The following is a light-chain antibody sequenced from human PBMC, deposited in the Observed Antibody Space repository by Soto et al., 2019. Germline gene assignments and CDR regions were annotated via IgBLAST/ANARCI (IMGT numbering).Light chain of an antibody. J-gene: IGLJ3*02. CDR3: TSYTSSSTWV. Sequence: QSALTQPASVSGSPGQSITISCTGTSSDVGGYNYVSWYQPHPGKATKLMIYEVSNRPSGVSNRFSGSKSGNTASLAISGLQAEDEADYYCTSYTSSSTWVFGGGTKLTVL. CDR1: SSDVGGYNY. V-gene: IGLV2-14*01. CDR2: EVS.